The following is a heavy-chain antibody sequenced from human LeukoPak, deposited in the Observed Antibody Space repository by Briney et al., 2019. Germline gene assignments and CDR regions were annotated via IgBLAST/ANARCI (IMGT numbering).Heavy chain of an antibody. J-gene: IGHJ6*03. V-gene: IGHV4-59*01. CDR2: IYYSGST. Sequence: PSETLSLTCTVSGGSISSYYWSWIRQPPGKGLEWIGYIYYSGSTNYNPSLESRVTISVDTSKNQFSLKLSSVTAADTAVYYCAGAPGYSSSWYYYMDVWGKGTTVTVSS. D-gene: IGHD6-13*01. CDR3: AGAPGYSSSWYYYMDV. CDR1: GGSISSYY.